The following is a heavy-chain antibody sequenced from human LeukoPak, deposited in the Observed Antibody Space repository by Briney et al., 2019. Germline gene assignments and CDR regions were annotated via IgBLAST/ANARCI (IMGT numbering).Heavy chain of an antibody. CDR3: ARDRVGVQVPAANTNWFDP. CDR1: GFTFSSYA. D-gene: IGHD2-2*01. J-gene: IGHJ5*02. V-gene: IGHV3-30-3*01. CDR2: ISYDGSNK. Sequence: GGSLRLSCAASGFTFSSYAMHWVRQAPGKGLEWVAVISYDGSNKYYADSVRGRFTISRDNSKNTLYLQMNSLRAEDTAVYYCARDRVGVQVPAANTNWFDPWGQGTLVTVSS.